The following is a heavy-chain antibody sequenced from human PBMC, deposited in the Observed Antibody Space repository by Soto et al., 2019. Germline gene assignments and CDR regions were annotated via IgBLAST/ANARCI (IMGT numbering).Heavy chain of an antibody. J-gene: IGHJ4*02. CDR1: GCTISSNW. V-gene: IGHV3-7*01. Sequence: EVQLVESGGDLVQPGGSLRLSCATSGCTISSNWMSWIRQAPGKRLEWVANIRPDGSGKYYVDSVKGRFTISRDNAKDLLYLQMDSLRAEDTAVYYCARDVGVQELDYWGQGTLVTVSS. CDR3: ARDVGVQELDY. D-gene: IGHD6-6*01. CDR2: IRPDGSGK.